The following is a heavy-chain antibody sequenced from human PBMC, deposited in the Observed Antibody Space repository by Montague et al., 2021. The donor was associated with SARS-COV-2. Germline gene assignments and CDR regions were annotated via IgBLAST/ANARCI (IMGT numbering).Heavy chain of an antibody. Sequence: SETLSFICAVYGGSFSGYYWSWIRQPPGKGLEWIGEINHSGSTNYNPSLKSRVTISVDTSKNQFSLKLSSVTAADTAVYYCARARQDVVVPALGIGAYYYYYYMDVWGKGTTVTVSS. CDR2: INHSGST. V-gene: IGHV4-34*01. J-gene: IGHJ6*03. D-gene: IGHD2-2*01. CDR1: GGSFSGYY. CDR3: ARARQDVVVPALGIGAYYYYYYMDV.